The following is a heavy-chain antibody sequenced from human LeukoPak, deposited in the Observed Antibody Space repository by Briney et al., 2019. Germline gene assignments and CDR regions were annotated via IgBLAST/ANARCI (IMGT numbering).Heavy chain of an antibody. J-gene: IGHJ5*02. CDR3: ARGDYDILTGYSTNWFDP. CDR2: IYYSGST. V-gene: IGHV4-59*01. Sequence: SETLSLTCTVSGGSISSYYWSWIRQPPGKGLEWIGYIYYSGSTNYNPSLKSRVTISVNTSKNQFSLKLSSVTAADTAVYYCARGDYDILTGYSTNWFDPWGQGTLVTVSS. D-gene: IGHD3-9*01. CDR1: GGSISSYY.